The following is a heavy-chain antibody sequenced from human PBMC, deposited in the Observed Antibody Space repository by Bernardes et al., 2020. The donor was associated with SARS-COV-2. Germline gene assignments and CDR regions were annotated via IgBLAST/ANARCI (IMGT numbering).Heavy chain of an antibody. CDR3: ARPRALWHDGFDI. J-gene: IGHJ3*02. D-gene: IGHD2-21*01. Sequence: GESLKISCKGSGFTFTPYWIAWVRPMPGRGLEWMVFIYPAYCDTRYSPSFQGQVTISADKSINTAYLHWSSLKASDTAMYYCARPRALWHDGFDIWGQGTMVTVSS. CDR2: IYPAYCDT. V-gene: IGHV5-51*01. CDR1: GFTFTPYW.